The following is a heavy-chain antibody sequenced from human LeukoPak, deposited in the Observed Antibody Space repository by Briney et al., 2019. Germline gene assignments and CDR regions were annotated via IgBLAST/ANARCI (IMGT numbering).Heavy chain of an antibody. D-gene: IGHD1-26*01. CDR2: ISGSGGST. CDR1: GFTFSSYA. Sequence: QAGGSLRLSCAASGFTFSSYAMSWVRQAPGKGLEWVSAISGSGGSTYYADSVKGRFTISRDNSKNTLYLQMNSLRAEDTAVYYCAKDQILGHGAREDFDYWGQGTLVTVSS. J-gene: IGHJ4*02. CDR3: AKDQILGHGAREDFDY. V-gene: IGHV3-23*01.